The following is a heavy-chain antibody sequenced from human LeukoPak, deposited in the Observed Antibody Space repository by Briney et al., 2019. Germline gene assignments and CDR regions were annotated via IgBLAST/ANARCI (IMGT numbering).Heavy chain of an antibody. CDR3: ARDYDSSGFYDY. Sequence: PGGSPRLFCAASGLPFRIHNMNWVRQAPGEGVEWVSSISSSSSNIYYADSVKGRFTISRDNAKNSLYLQMNSLRAEDTAVYYCARDYDSSGFYDYWGQGTLVTVSS. V-gene: IGHV3-21*01. CDR1: GLPFRIHN. D-gene: IGHD3-22*01. CDR2: ISSSSSNI. J-gene: IGHJ4*02.